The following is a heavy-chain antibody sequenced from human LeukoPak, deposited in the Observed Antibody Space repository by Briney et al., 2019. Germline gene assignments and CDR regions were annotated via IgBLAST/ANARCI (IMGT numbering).Heavy chain of an antibody. Sequence: GGSLRLSCAASGFTFSSYSMNWVPQAPGKGLEWVSSIRSSSSYIYYADSVKGRFTISRDNAKNSLYLQMNSLRAEDTAVYYCARDSIVGAIFDYWGQGTLVTVSS. CDR3: ARDSIVGAIFDY. D-gene: IGHD1-26*01. V-gene: IGHV3-21*01. CDR1: GFTFSSYS. CDR2: IRSSSSYI. J-gene: IGHJ4*02.